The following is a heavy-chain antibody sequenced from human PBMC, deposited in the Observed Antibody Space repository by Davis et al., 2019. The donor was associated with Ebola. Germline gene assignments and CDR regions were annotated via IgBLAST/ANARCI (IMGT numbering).Heavy chain of an antibody. J-gene: IGHJ4*02. D-gene: IGHD1-26*01. CDR1: GFTFSSYS. CDR3: ARRMGAIDF. V-gene: IGHV3-48*04. Sequence: GESLKISCAASGFTFSSYSMNWVRQAPGKGLEWVSYISSSSSTIYYADSVKGRFTISRDNTKNSLYLRMNSLTVEDTAVYYCARRMGAIDFWGQGTLVTVSS. CDR2: ISSSSSTI.